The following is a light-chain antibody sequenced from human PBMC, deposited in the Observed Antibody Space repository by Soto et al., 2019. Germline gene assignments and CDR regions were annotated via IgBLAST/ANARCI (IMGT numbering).Light chain of an antibody. V-gene: IGLV2-14*01. CDR2: EVT. CDR3: SSYTDSTTL. CDR1: SSDVGGSNF. J-gene: IGLJ3*02. Sequence: QSALTQPASVSGSPGQSITISCTGTSSDVGGSNFVSWYQQHPGKAPKLMIYEVTNRPSGVSNRFSGSKSGNTASLTISGLQADDEADYYCSSYTDSTTLFGGGTQLTVL.